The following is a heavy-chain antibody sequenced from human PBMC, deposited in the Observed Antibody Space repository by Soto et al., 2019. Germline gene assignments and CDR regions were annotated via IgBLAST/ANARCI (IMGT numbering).Heavy chain of an antibody. CDR1: GGSISSGGYY. CDR2: IYYSGST. D-gene: IGHD2-21*01. Sequence: QVQLQESGPGLVKPSQTLSLTCTVSGGSISSGGYYWSWIRQHPGKGLEWIGYIYYSGSTYYNPALKSRVTISVDTSKNQFSLKLSSVTAADTAVYYCARDRGGGVAVVASDAFDIWGQGTMVTVSS. J-gene: IGHJ3*02. V-gene: IGHV4-31*03. CDR3: ARDRGGGVAVVASDAFDI.